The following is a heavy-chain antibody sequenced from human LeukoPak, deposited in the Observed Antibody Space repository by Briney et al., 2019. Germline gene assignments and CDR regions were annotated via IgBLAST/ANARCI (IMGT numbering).Heavy chain of an antibody. CDR2: ININTGNP. Sequence: ASVKVSCKASGYTFSGSDMNWVRQAPGQGLEWMGWININTGNPTYVQHFTGRFVFSLDTSVSTAYLQISSLKAEDTAVYYCAKDSYYYGSGSYTLAYAFDIWGQGTMVTVSS. J-gene: IGHJ3*02. D-gene: IGHD3-10*01. CDR3: AKDSYYYGSGSYTLAYAFDI. V-gene: IGHV7-4-1*02. CDR1: GYTFSGSD.